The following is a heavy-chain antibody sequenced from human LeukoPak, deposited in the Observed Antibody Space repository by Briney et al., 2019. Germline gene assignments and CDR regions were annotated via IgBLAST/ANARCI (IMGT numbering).Heavy chain of an antibody. CDR2: IYYSGST. CDR3: ARGIPRNLYCSSTSCWRWFDP. V-gene: IGHV4-31*03. D-gene: IGHD2-2*01. CDR1: GGSISSGGYY. J-gene: IGHJ5*02. Sequence: SETLSLTCTVSGGSISSGGYYWSWIRQHPGKGLEWIGYIYYSGSTYYNPSLKSRVTISVDTSKNQFSLKLSSVTAADTAVYYCARGIPRNLYCSSTSCWRWFDPWGQGTLVTVSS.